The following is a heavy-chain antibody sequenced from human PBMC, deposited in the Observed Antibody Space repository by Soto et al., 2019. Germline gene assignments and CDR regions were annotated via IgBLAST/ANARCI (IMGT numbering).Heavy chain of an antibody. V-gene: IGHV4-4*02. CDR1: VDSISSSNW. CDR2: IYHSGST. Sequence: ETLSLTCAVSVDSISSSNWWSWVRQPPGKGLDWIGEIYHSGSTNYNPSLKSRVTISVDKSKNQFSLKLSSVTAADTAVYYCARTPARYNWFDPWGQGTLVTVSS. CDR3: ARTPARYNWFDP. D-gene: IGHD2-2*01. J-gene: IGHJ5*02.